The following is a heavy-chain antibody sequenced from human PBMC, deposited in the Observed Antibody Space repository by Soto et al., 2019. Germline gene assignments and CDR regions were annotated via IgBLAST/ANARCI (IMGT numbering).Heavy chain of an antibody. V-gene: IGHV1-46*01. CDR3: ARGGTTMVTPPFDP. CDR1: GYTFTSYY. J-gene: IGHJ5*02. Sequence: VKVSCKASGYTFTSYYMHWVRQAPGQGLEWVGIFNPSGGTATYAQKFQGRVTMTRDTSTSTVYMELSSLRSEDTAVYYCARGGTTMVTPPFDPWGQGTLVTVSS. D-gene: IGHD4-17*01. CDR2: FNPSGGTA.